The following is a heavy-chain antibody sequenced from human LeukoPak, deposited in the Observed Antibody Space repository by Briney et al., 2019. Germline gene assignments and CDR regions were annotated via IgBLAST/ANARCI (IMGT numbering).Heavy chain of an antibody. D-gene: IGHD5-24*01. V-gene: IGHV4-39*01. Sequence: PSETLSLTCTVSGGSISSSSYYWGWIRQPPGQGLEWIGSIYYSGGTYYNPSLKSRVTISVDTSKNQFSLKLSSVTAADTAVYYCARRDGSIGAKDYWGQGTLVTVSS. CDR2: IYYSGGT. CDR1: GGSISSSSYY. CDR3: ARRDGSIGAKDY. J-gene: IGHJ4*02.